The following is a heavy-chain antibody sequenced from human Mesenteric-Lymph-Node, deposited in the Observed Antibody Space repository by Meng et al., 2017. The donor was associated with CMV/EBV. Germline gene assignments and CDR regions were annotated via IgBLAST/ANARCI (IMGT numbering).Heavy chain of an antibody. V-gene: IGHV7-4-1*02. CDR3: ARGGFVDTQDY. CDR1: GYTFPNYA. Sequence: SCTASGYTFPNYAMNWVRQAPGQGLEWMGWINTNTGNPTYAQGFTGRFVLSLDTSVSTAYLQISSLKAEDTAFYYCARGGFVDTQDYWGQGTLVTVSS. D-gene: IGHD5-18*01. CDR2: INTNTGNP. J-gene: IGHJ4*02.